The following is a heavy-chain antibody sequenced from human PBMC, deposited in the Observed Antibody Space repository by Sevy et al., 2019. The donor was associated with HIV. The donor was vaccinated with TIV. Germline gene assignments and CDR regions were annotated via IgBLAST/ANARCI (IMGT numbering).Heavy chain of an antibody. Sequence: GGSLRLSCAASGFTFSSYAMSWVRQAPGKGLEWVSAISGSGGGTYYADSVKGRFTISRDNSKNTLYLQMNSLRAEDMAVYYCAKDALNWNYESAFDIWGQGTMVTVSS. V-gene: IGHV3-23*01. CDR1: GFTFSSYA. CDR3: AKDALNWNYESAFDI. J-gene: IGHJ3*02. D-gene: IGHD1-7*01. CDR2: ISGSGGGT.